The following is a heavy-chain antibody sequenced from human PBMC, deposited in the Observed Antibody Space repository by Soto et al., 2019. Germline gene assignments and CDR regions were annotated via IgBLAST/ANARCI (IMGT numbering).Heavy chain of an antibody. CDR1: GGSISSGGYS. CDR3: ARVPHY. J-gene: IGHJ4*02. CDR2: IYHSGST. V-gene: IGHV4-30-2*01. Sequence: QLQLQESGSGLVKPSQTLSLTCAVSGGSISSGGYSWGWIRQPPGKGLEWIGYIYHSGSTYYNPSLKSRVTITVDRSKNQFSLKLSSVTAAATAVYYCARVPHYWGQGTLVTVSS.